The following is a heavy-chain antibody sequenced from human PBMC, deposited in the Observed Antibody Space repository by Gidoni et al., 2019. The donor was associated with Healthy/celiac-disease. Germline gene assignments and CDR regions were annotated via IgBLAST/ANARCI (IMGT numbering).Heavy chain of an antibody. D-gene: IGHD2-15*01. J-gene: IGHJ4*02. CDR3: AKDKGGVVAASLDY. Sequence: VRQAPGKGLEWVAVISYDGSNKYYADSVKGRFTISRDNSKNTLYLQMNSLRAEDTAVYYCAKDKGGVVAASLDYWGQGTLVTVSS. V-gene: IGHV3-30*18. CDR2: ISYDGSNK.